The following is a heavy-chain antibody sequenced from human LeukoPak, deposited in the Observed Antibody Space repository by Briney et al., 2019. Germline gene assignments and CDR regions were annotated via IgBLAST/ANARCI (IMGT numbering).Heavy chain of an antibody. D-gene: IGHD6-13*01. CDR1: GYSISSGYY. V-gene: IGHV4-38-2*02. CDR3: ATLTAAGKVDY. Sequence: PSETLSLTCTVSGYSISSGYYWGWIRQPPGKGLEWIGSIYHSGSTYYNPSLTSRVTISVDTSKNQFSLKLSSVTAADTAVYYCATLTAAGKVDYWGQGTLVTVSS. J-gene: IGHJ4*02. CDR2: IYHSGST.